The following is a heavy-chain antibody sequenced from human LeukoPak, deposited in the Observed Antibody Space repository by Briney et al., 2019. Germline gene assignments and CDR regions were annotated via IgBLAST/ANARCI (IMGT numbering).Heavy chain of an antibody. CDR2: ISYDGSNK. J-gene: IGHJ4*02. Sequence: GGSLRLSCAASGFTFSSYGMHWVRQAPGKGLEWVAVISYDGSNKYYADSVKGRFTISRDNSKNSLYLQMNSLRAEDTAVYYCARVKAGATQPPDYWGQGTLVTVSS. CDR1: GFTFSSYG. D-gene: IGHD1-26*01. V-gene: IGHV3-30*03. CDR3: ARVKAGATQPPDY.